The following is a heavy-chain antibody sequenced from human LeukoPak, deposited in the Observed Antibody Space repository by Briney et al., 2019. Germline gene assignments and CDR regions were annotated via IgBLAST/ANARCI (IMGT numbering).Heavy chain of an antibody. Sequence: GGPREISGKGSGSPFISYWIGGARRLPGKGLEGMGIIYPGDSDPRYSPSFQGQVTISPDKSISTAYLQWSSLKASDTAMYYCARQTPYYDFDYWGQGTRVTVPS. CDR2: IYPGDSDP. V-gene: IGHV5-51*01. CDR3: ARQTPYYDFDY. CDR1: GSPFISYW. D-gene: IGHD3-3*01. J-gene: IGHJ4*02.